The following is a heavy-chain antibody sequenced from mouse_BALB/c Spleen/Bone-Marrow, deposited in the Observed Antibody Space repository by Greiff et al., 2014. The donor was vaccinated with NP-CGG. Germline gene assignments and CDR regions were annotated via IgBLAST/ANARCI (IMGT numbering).Heavy chain of an antibody. CDR1: GFNIKDTY. J-gene: IGHJ3*01. CDR3: AIYYYGSSGFAY. CDR2: IDPANGNT. D-gene: IGHD1-1*01. V-gene: IGHV14-3*02. Sequence: VLLKESGAELVKPGASVKLSCTASGFNIKDTYMHWVKQRPEQGLEWIGRIDPANGNTKYDPKFQGKATITADTSSNTAYLQLSSLTSEDTAVYYCAIYYYGSSGFAYWGQGTLVTVSA.